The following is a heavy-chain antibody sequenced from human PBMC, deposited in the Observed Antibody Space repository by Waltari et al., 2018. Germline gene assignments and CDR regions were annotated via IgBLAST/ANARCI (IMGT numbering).Heavy chain of an antibody. V-gene: IGHV3-33*01. J-gene: IGHJ5*02. D-gene: IGHD2-8*01. CDR1: GFTFSSYG. Sequence: QVQLVESGGGVVQHGRSLRLSCAASGFTFSSYGMHWVRQASGKGLEWVAVIWYDGSNKYYADSVKGRFTISRDNSKNTLYLQMNSLRAEDTAVYYCARDRNGTLFDPWGQGTLVTVSS. CDR2: IWYDGSNK. CDR3: ARDRNGTLFDP.